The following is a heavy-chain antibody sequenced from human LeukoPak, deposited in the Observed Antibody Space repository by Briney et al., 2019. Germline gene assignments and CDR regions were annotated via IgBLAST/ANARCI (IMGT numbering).Heavy chain of an antibody. D-gene: IGHD1-26*01. CDR1: GFTFSNAW. V-gene: IGHV3-15*01. CDR2: IKSKTDGGTT. CDR3: TTDGSYWGYGFDY. J-gene: IGHJ4*02. Sequence: GGSLRLSCAASGFTFSNAWMSWVRQAPGKGLEWVGRIKSKTDGGTTDYAAPVKGRFTISRDDSKNTLYLQMNSLKTEDTAVYYCTTDGSYWGYGFDYWGQGTLVTVSS.